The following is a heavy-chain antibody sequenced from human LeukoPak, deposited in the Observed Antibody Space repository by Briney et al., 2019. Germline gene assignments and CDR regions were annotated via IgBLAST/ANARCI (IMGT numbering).Heavy chain of an antibody. D-gene: IGHD6-13*01. J-gene: IGHJ6*02. CDR2: ISAYNGNT. Sequence: ASVKVSCKASGYTFISYGISWVRRAPGQGLEWMGWISAYNGNTNYAQKLQGRVTMTTDTSTSTAYMELRSLRSDDTAVYYCARMGGVAAAGYYYSYYGMDVWGQGTTVTVSS. V-gene: IGHV1-18*01. CDR3: ARMGGVAAAGYYYSYYGMDV. CDR1: GYTFISYG.